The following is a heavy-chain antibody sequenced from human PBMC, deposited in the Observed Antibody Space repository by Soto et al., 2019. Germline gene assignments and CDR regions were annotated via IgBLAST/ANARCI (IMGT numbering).Heavy chain of an antibody. CDR1: GGSIDTIAYY. CDR2: IYYSEDT. V-gene: IGHV4-31*03. J-gene: IGHJ4*02. CDR3: ARDPEYDAIDF. D-gene: IGHD2-8*01. Sequence: SSETLSLTCTVSGGSIDTIAYYWSWIRQPPGKGLEWIGHIYYSEDTHYNPSLKSRATISVDTSQSQFSLTLTSVTDADTAIYYCARDPEYDAIDFWGQGTLVTVSS.